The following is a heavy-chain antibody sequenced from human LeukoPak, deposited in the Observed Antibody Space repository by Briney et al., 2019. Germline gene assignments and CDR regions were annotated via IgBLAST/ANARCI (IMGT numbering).Heavy chain of an antibody. V-gene: IGHV4-39*01. CDR2: IYYSGST. CDR3: ARHQYYYDSSGPDGWFDP. J-gene: IGHJ5*02. Sequence: WVRQAPGKGLEWIGSIYYSGSTYYNPSLKSRVTISVDTSKNQFSLKLSSVTAADTAVYYCARHQYYYDSSGPDGWFDPWGQGTLVTVSS. D-gene: IGHD3-22*01.